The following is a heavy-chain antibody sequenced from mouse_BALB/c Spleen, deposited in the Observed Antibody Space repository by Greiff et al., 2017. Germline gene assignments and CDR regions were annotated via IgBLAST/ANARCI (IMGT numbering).Heavy chain of an antibody. Sequence: EVKLMESGGGLVKPGGSLKLSCAASGFTFSSYAMSWVRQTPEKRLEWVASISSGGSTYYPDSVKGRFTISRDNARNILYLQMSSLRSEDTAMYYCARDRGITTVVAPFAYWGQGTLVTVSA. CDR2: ISSGGST. D-gene: IGHD1-1*01. CDR1: GFTFSSYA. V-gene: IGHV5-6-5*01. J-gene: IGHJ3*01. CDR3: ARDRGITTVVAPFAY.